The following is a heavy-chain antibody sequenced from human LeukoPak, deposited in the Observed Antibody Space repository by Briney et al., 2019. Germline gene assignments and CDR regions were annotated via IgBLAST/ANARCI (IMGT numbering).Heavy chain of an antibody. CDR2: ISGTSSLI. Sequence: PGGFLRLSCAASGFTFSTYSMNWVRQAPGKGLEWVSYISGTSSLIYYADSVKGRFTISRDNAKNSLYLQMNSLRDEDTAVYYCVRDQFFSFDYWGQGTLVAVSS. J-gene: IGHJ4*02. D-gene: IGHD3-3*01. CDR1: GFTFSTYS. V-gene: IGHV3-48*02. CDR3: VRDQFFSFDY.